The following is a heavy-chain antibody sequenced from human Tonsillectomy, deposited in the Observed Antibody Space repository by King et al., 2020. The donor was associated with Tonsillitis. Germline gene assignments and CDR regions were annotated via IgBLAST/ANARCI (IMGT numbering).Heavy chain of an antibody. J-gene: IGHJ6*02. CDR1: GFTFSSYS. CDR3: ARDKELAAGWRDPPPYYYYGLAV. CDR2: ISSSSSTI. V-gene: IGHV3-48*04. Sequence: VQLVESGGGLVQPGGSLRLSCAASGFTFSSYSMNWVRQAPGKGLEWVSYISSSSSTIYYADSVKGRFTISRDNAKNSLYLQMNSLRAEDTAVYYCARDKELAAGWRDPPPYYYYGLAVWGQGTTVTVS. D-gene: IGHD3-10*01.